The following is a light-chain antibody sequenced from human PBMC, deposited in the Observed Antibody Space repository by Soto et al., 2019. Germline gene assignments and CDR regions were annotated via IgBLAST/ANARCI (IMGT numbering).Light chain of an antibody. V-gene: IGLV1-51*01. J-gene: IGLJ3*02. CDR3: GPWDSSLSAWV. Sequence: QSVLTQPPSVSAAPGQKVTISCSGSGSNIGSNYVSWYQQVPGTAPKLLIYDNNKRPSGIPDRFSGSKSGTSATLGITGLQTGDEAGYFCGPWDSSLSAWVFGGGTKLTVL. CDR2: DNN. CDR1: GSNIGSNY.